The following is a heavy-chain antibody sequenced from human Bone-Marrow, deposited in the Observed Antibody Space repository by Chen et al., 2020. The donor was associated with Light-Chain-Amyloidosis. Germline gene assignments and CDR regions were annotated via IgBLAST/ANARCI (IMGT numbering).Heavy chain of an antibody. CDR1: GYTFPNSG. CDR3: ARRRDGYNFDY. D-gene: IGHD5-12*01. CDR2: IYPDDSDA. J-gene: IGHJ4*02. Sequence: EVQLEQSGPEVKKPGESLKISCKGSGYTFPNSGIGWVRQMPGKGLEWMGVIYPDDSDARYSPSFEGQVTISADKSITTAYLHWRSLKASDTAMYYCARRRDGYNFDYWGQGTLVTVSS. V-gene: IGHV5-51*01.